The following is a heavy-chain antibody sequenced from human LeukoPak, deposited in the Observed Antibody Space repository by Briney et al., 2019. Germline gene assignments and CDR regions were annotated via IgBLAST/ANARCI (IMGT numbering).Heavy chain of an antibody. J-gene: IGHJ6*03. CDR2: FDPEDGET. CDR3: ATSRDYYYYYMDV. V-gene: IGHV1-24*01. Sequence: ASVKVSCKVSGYTLTELSMHWVRQAPGKGLEWMGGFDPEDGETIYAQKFQGRATMTEDTSTDTAYMELGSLRSEDTAVYYCATSRDYYYYYMDVWGKGTTVTVSS. CDR1: GYTLTELS.